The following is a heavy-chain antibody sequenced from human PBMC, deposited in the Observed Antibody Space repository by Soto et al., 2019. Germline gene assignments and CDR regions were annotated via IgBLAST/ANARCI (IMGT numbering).Heavy chain of an antibody. CDR3: ARNIQISPLDY. V-gene: IGHV1-18*01. D-gene: IGHD5-18*01. CDR2: ISADNGNT. J-gene: IGHJ4*02. Sequence: ASVKVSCKASGYTFTSYGISWVRQAPGQGPEWMGWISADNGNTNYEQKFQGRVTMTTDTSASTAYMELRSLRSDDTAVYYCARNIQISPLDYWGQGTLVTVSS. CDR1: GYTFTSYG.